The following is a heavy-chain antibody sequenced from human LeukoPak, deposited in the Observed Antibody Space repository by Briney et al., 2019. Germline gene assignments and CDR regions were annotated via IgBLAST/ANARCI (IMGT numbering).Heavy chain of an antibody. CDR1: GGSFSGYY. CDR3: ATYVGYCSSTSCYVPIWDYYYMDV. Sequence: SETLSRTCAVYGGSFSGYYWSWIRQPPGKGLEWIGEINHSGSTNYNPSLKSRVTISVDTPKNQFSLKLSSVTAADTAVYYCATYVGYCSSTSCYVPIWDYYYMDVWGKGTTVTVSS. V-gene: IGHV4-34*01. CDR2: INHSGST. D-gene: IGHD2-2*01. J-gene: IGHJ6*03.